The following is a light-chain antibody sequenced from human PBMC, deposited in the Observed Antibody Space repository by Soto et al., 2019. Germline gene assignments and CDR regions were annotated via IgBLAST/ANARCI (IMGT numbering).Light chain of an antibody. CDR3: QQRSNWPRLT. V-gene: IGKV3-11*01. CDR2: DAS. CDR1: QSVSSY. J-gene: IGKJ4*01. Sequence: EIVLTQSPATLSLSPGERATLSCMASQSVSSYLAWYQQTPGQAPRLLIYDASNRATGIPARFSGSGSGTDFTLTVSSLAPEDFAVYYCQQRSNWPRLTFGGGTKVESK.